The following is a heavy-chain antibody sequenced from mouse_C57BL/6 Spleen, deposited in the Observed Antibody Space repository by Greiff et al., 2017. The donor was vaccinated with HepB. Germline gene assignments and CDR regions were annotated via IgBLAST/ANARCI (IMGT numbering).Heavy chain of an antibody. Sequence: DVKLQESGGGLVQPKGSLKLSCAASGFSFNTYAMNWVRQAPGKGLEWVARIRSKSNNYATYYADSVKDRFTISRDDSESMLYLQMNNLKTEDTAMYYCVRHFYYDYDDVVWFAYWGQGTLVTVSA. J-gene: IGHJ3*01. CDR3: VRHFYYDYDDVVWFAY. V-gene: IGHV10-1*01. CDR1: GFSFNTYA. CDR2: IRSKSNNYAT. D-gene: IGHD2-4*01.